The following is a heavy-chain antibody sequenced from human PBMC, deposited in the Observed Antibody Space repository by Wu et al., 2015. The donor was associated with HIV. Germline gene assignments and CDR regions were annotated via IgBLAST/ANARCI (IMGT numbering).Heavy chain of an antibody. J-gene: IGHJ5*02. CDR1: GGTFSSYA. Sequence: QVQLVQSGAEVKKPGSSVKVSCKASGGTFSSYAISWVRQAPGQGLEWMGGIIPIFGTANYAQRFQGRVTITADESTSTAYMELSSLRSEDTAVYYCARIVAEVVPADIGWFDPWGPGEPLVTVSS. V-gene: IGHV1-69*01. CDR2: IIPIFGTA. D-gene: IGHD2-2*01. CDR3: ARIVAEVVPADIGWFDP.